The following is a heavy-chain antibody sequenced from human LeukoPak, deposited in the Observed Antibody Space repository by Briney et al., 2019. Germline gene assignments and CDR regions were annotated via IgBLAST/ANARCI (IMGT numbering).Heavy chain of an antibody. Sequence: GASVKVSCKASGYTFTSYGISWVRQAPGQGLEWMGWISAYNGNTNYAQKLQGRVTMTTDTSTSTAYMELRSLRSDDTAVYYCSRDYRGRGEPTEFDYWGQGTLVTVPS. J-gene: IGHJ4*02. CDR1: GYTFTSYG. CDR3: SRDYRGRGEPTEFDY. CDR2: ISAYNGNT. V-gene: IGHV1-18*01. D-gene: IGHD3-16*01.